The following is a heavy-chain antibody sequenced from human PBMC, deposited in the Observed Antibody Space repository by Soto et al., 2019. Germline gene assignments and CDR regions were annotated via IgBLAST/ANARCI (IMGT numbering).Heavy chain of an antibody. D-gene: IGHD5-12*01. CDR3: ARELTEMATITNWFDP. Sequence: SETLSLTCTVSGGSISSGGYYWSWIRQHPGKGLEWIGYIYYSGSTYYNPSLKSRVTISVDTSKNQFSLKLSSVTAADTAVYYCARELTEMATITNWFDPWGQGTLVTVSS. CDR2: IYYSGST. J-gene: IGHJ5*02. CDR1: GGSISSGGYY. V-gene: IGHV4-31*03.